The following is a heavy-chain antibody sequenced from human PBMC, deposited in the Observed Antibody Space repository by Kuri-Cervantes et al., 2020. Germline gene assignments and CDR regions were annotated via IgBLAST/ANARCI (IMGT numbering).Heavy chain of an antibody. CDR3: ARDGTDYDILTGHLGMNWFDP. CDR1: GFTFSSYE. CDR2: ISSSGSTK. D-gene: IGHD3-9*01. J-gene: IGHJ5*02. V-gene: IGHV3-48*03. Sequence: GESLKISCAASGFTFSSYEMNWVRQAPGKGLEWVSYISSSGSTKYYADSVKGRFTISRDNSKNTLYLQMNSLRAEDMAVYYCARDGTDYDILTGHLGMNWFDPWGQGTLVTVSS.